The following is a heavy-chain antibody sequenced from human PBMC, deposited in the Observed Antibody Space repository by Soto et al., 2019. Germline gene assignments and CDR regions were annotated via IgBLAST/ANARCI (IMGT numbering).Heavy chain of an antibody. D-gene: IGHD3-22*01. CDR2: IYYSGST. Sequence: PSETLSLTCTVSGGSISSYYWSWIRQPPGKGLEWIGYIYYSGSTNYNPSLKSRVTISVDTSKNQFSLKLSSVTAADTAVYYCARADYDSSGYYPMEYYFDYWGQGTLVTVSS. CDR3: ARADYDSSGYYPMEYYFDY. V-gene: IGHV4-59*01. CDR1: GGSISSYY. J-gene: IGHJ4*02.